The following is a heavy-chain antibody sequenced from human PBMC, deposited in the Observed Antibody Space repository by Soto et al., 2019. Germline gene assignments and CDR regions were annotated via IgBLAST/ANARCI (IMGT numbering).Heavy chain of an antibody. D-gene: IGHD6-6*01. Sequence: QLQLQESGSGLVRPSQTLSLTCVVSGDSISRGGYSWTWIRQPPGKALEWIGNIYDSGSTSYNPSLKSRVTISVDRSKNQFSLKLTSVTAADTAVYFCARGSSSYYDYGMDVW. CDR2: IYDSGST. V-gene: IGHV4-30-2*01. CDR3: ARGSSSYYDYGMDV. CDR1: GDSISRGGYS. J-gene: IGHJ6*01.